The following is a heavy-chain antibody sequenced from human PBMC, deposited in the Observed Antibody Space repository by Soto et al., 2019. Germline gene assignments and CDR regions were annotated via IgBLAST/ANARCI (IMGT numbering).Heavy chain of an antibody. J-gene: IGHJ6*02. CDR3: ARARRDYDILAGYAQYYYYGMDV. D-gene: IGHD3-9*01. V-gene: IGHV4-39*01. CDR1: GGSISSSSYY. Sequence: PXGILSLTCTVSGGSISSSSYYWGWIRQPPGKGLEWIGSIYYSGSTYYNPSLKSRVTISVDTSKNQFSLKLSSVTAADKAVYYCARARRDYDILAGYAQYYYYGMDVWGQGTTVTVS. CDR2: IYYSGST.